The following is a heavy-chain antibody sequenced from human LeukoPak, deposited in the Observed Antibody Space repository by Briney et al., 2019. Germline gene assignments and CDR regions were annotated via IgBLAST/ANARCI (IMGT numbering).Heavy chain of an antibody. V-gene: IGHV3-53*01. J-gene: IGHJ3*02. Sequence: PGGSLRLSCAASGFTVSNNYIAWVRQAPGKGLGWASVFYPGGSTYYADSVKGRFTFSRDNSKNTLYLQMTSLRAEDTAVYYCARSIQLDPWGAFDIWGQGTMVTVSS. CDR2: FYPGGST. CDR1: GFTVSNNY. CDR3: ARSIQLDPWGAFDI. D-gene: IGHD1-1*01.